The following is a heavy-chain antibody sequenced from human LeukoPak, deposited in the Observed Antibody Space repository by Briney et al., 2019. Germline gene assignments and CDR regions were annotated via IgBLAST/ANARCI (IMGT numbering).Heavy chain of an antibody. V-gene: IGHV3-23*01. J-gene: IGHJ4*02. CDR1: GFTFSRYA. D-gene: IGHD6-13*01. Sequence: GGSLRLSCAASGFTFSRYAMSWVRQAPGKVLEWVSAISGSGDSTFYADSVKGRFTISGDISKDTLYLQMNSLGAEDTAVYYCAKEPTYSSTWYGIDYWGQGTLVTVSS. CDR3: AKEPTYSSTWYGIDY. CDR2: ISGSGDST.